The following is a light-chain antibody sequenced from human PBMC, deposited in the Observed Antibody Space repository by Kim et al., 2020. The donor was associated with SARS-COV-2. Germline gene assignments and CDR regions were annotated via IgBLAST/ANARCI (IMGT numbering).Light chain of an antibody. CDR3: LQFHSIPPLT. V-gene: IGKV1-33*01. J-gene: IGKJ4*01. CDR1: QDIGGH. CDR2: DAS. Sequence: DVQMTQSPSSLSASVGDRVTITCRASQDIGGHLNWYQQKGGKAPKILIYDASNLEFGVPSRFSGSGSGTEYTFTISSLQPEDYATYFCLQFHSIPPLTFGGGTKVDIK.